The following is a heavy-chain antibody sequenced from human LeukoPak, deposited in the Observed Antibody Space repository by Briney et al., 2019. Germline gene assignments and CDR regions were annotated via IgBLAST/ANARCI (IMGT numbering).Heavy chain of an antibody. CDR3: ARARIAVAGTNWFDP. Sequence: ASVKVSCKVSGYTFTSYDINWVRQATGQGLEWMGWMNPNSGNTGYAQKFQGRVTMTRNTSISTAYMELSSLRSEDTAVYYCARARIAVAGTNWFDPWGQGTLVTVSS. D-gene: IGHD6-19*01. CDR2: MNPNSGNT. J-gene: IGHJ5*02. CDR1: GYTFTSYD. V-gene: IGHV1-8*01.